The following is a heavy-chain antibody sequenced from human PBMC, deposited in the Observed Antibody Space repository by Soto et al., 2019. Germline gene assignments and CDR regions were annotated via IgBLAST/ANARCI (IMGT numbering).Heavy chain of an antibody. D-gene: IGHD3-3*01. Sequence: GDSVKVSCKASGYTFTSYAMHWVRQAPGQRLEWMGWINAGNGNTKYSQKFQGRVTITRDTSASTAYMELSSLRSEDTAVYYCARGSPSNYDFWSGYYTPSNTLYYYYYGMDVWGQGTTVTVSS. J-gene: IGHJ6*02. CDR1: GYTFTSYA. V-gene: IGHV1-3*01. CDR3: ARGSPSNYDFWSGYYTPSNTLYYYYYGMDV. CDR2: INAGNGNT.